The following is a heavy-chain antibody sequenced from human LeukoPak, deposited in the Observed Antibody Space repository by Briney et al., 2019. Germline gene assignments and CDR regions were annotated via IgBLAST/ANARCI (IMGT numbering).Heavy chain of an antibody. CDR3: ARSSGSYGDNWFDP. D-gene: IGHD1-26*01. V-gene: IGHV3-30-3*01. Sequence: PGGSLRLSCAASGFTFSSYAMHWVRRAPGKGLEWVAVISYDGSNKYYADSVKGRFTISRDNSKNTLYLQMNSLRAEDTAVYYCARSSGSYGDNWFDPWGQGTLVTVSS. CDR2: ISYDGSNK. CDR1: GFTFSSYA. J-gene: IGHJ5*02.